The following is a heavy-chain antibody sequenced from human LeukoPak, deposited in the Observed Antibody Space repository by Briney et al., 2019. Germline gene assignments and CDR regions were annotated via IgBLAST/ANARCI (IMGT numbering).Heavy chain of an antibody. V-gene: IGHV3-74*01. D-gene: IGHD6-13*01. CDR1: GFSLSSYW. J-gene: IGHJ5*02. Sequence: GGSLRLSCAASGFSLSSYWMHWVRQAPGKGLVWVSRINSDGSTTSYADSVKGRFTISRDNAKNTLYLQMNSLRAEDTAVYYCARDGSSWSNWLDPWGQGTLVTVSS. CDR3: ARDGSSWSNWLDP. CDR2: INSDGSTT.